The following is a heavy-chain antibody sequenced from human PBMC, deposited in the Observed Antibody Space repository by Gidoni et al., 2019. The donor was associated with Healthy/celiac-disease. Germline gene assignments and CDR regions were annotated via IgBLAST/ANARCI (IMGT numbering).Heavy chain of an antibody. J-gene: IGHJ4*02. CDR1: AFTFSSYS. Sequence: EVQLVESGGGLVKPGGSLRLSCAASAFTFSSYSMNWVRQAPGKGLEWVLSISSSTSYIYYADSVKGRFTISKENAKNSLYLEMNSLRAEDTAVYYCARIGWVAADKDYWGQGTLVTVSS. CDR3: ARIGWVAADKDY. D-gene: IGHD6-13*01. CDR2: ISSSTSYI. V-gene: IGHV3-21*01.